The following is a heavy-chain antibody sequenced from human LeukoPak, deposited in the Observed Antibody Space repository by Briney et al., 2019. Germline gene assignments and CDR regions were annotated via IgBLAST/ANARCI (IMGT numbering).Heavy chain of an antibody. CDR2: IYSGGST. CDR3: ARVQITVTTLDY. J-gene: IGHJ4*02. CDR1: GFTVISNY. V-gene: IGHV3-53*01. D-gene: IGHD4-17*01. Sequence: GGSLRLSCAASGFTVISNYMSWVRQAPGKGLEWVSLIYSGGSTYYADSVRGRFTISRDNAKNSLYLQMNSLRGEDTAVYFCARVQITVTTLDYWGQGTQVTVSS.